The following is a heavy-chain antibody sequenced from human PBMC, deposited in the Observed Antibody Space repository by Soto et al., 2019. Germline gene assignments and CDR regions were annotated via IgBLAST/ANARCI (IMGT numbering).Heavy chain of an antibody. CDR1: GYSFANYW. V-gene: IGHV5-51*01. D-gene: IGHD5-18*01. CDR3: ARPGAPTDTVVYDF. CDR2: IYPGDSET. J-gene: IGHJ4*02. Sequence: GESLKISFKASGYSFANYWIGWVCQKPGKGLEWMGVIYPGDSETTYSPSFEGQVIISVDRSRGTAFLEWSSLKASDTAMYYCARPGAPTDTVVYDFWSQGTQVTVSS.